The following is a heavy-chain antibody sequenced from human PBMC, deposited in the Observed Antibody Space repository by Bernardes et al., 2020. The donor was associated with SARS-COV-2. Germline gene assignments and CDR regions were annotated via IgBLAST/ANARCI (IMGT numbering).Heavy chain of an antibody. CDR2: IYAGDSDA. V-gene: IGHV5-51*01. CDR3: ARTSSLFDGWFDP. J-gene: IGHJ5*02. Sequence: GASLKIYCKASGYSFTNFWIAWVRQMPGKGLEWKGIIYAGDSDARYSPSFEGQVTMSVDSSINTAYLHWNSLKASDTAIYYCARTSSLFDGWFDPWGQGTLVSVSS. D-gene: IGHD6-13*01. CDR1: GYSFTNFW.